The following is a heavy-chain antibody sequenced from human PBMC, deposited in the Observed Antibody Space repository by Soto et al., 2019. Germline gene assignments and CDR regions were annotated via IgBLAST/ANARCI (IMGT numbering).Heavy chain of an antibody. V-gene: IGHV3-30-3*01. Sequence: QVQLVESGGGVVQPGRSLRLSCAASGFTFSSYAMHWVRQAPGKGLEWVAVMSYDGSNKYYADSVKGRFTISRDNSKNTLYLQMNSLRAEVTALYYCARHKSPYSRGWHNRHFDYWGQGTLVTVSS. D-gene: IGHD6-19*01. CDR2: MSYDGSNK. CDR1: GFTFSSYA. J-gene: IGHJ4*02. CDR3: ARHKSPYSRGWHNRHFDY.